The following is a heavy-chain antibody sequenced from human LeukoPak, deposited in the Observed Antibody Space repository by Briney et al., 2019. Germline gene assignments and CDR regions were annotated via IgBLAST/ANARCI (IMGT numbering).Heavy chain of an antibody. J-gene: IGHJ4*02. D-gene: IGHD3-22*01. CDR3: ARVPGEGSGYPYFDS. CDR1: GYTFTSYD. CDR2: MNPNSGNT. V-gene: IGHV1-8*03. Sequence: GASVKVSCKASGYTFTSYDIDWVRQATGQGLEWMGWMNPNSGNTGYAQKFQGRVTITRNTSISTAYMELSSLRSEDTAVYYCARVPGEGSGYPYFDSWGQGALVTVSS.